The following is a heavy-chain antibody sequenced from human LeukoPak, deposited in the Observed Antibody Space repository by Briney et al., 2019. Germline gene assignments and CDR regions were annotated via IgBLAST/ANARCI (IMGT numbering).Heavy chain of an antibody. CDR3: ARHAPPELLWYNWFDP. CDR2: IYYSGSN. CDR1: GGSISSYY. V-gene: IGHV4-59*08. Sequence: NTSETLSLTCTVSGGSISSYYWSWIRQPPGKGLEWIGYIYYSGSNNYNPSLKSRVTISVDTSKNQFSLKLSSVTAADTAVYYCARHAPPELLWYNWFDPWGQGTLVTVSS. J-gene: IGHJ5*02. D-gene: IGHD3-10*01.